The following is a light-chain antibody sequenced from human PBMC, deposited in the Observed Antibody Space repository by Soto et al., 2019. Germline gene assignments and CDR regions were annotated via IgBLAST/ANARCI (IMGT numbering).Light chain of an antibody. CDR2: AAS. CDR3: QQSYSTPQT. V-gene: IGKV1-39*01. Sequence: DIQMTQSPSSLSASVGDRVTITCRASQSISTYLNWYQQIPGKAPKLLIYAASSLQSGVPSRFSGSGSGTDFTLTISSLQPEDFATYYCQQSYSTPQTFGQGTKVEI. CDR1: QSISTY. J-gene: IGKJ2*01.